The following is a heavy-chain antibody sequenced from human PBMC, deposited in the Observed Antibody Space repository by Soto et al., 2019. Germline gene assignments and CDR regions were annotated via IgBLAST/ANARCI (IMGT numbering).Heavy chain of an antibody. D-gene: IGHD2-2*02. CDR2: IYYSGST. CDR1: GGSISSSSYY. V-gene: IGHV4-39*01. Sequence: SETVSLTXTVSGGSISSSSYYWGWIRQPPGKGLEWIGSIYYSGSTYYNPSLKSRVTISVDTSKNQFSLKLSSVTAADTAVYYCARHGGYCSSTSCYTGGYYYYYGMDVWGQGTTVTVSS. CDR3: ARHGGYCSSTSCYTGGYYYYYGMDV. J-gene: IGHJ6*02.